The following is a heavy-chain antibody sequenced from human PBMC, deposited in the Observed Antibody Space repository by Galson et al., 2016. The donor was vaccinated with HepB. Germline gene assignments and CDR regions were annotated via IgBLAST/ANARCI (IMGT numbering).Heavy chain of an antibody. CDR1: GFTFRTYS. Sequence: SLRLSCAASGFTFRTYSMNWVRQAPGKGLEWVSSLSVSGAYTYYADSVKGRFTNSRDNPKNTLYLQMNSLKVEDTAVYYCAREMHVAAAAAFDFWGRGTLVTVAS. D-gene: IGHD6-13*01. CDR2: LSVSGAYT. J-gene: IGHJ4*02. CDR3: AREMHVAAAAAFDF. V-gene: IGHV3-21*01.